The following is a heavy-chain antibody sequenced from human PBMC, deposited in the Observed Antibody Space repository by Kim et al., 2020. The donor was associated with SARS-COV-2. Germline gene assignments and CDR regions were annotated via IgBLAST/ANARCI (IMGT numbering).Heavy chain of an antibody. J-gene: IGHJ5*02. CDR1: GFTFSSYS. Sequence: GGSLRLSCAASGFTFSSYSMNWVRQAPGKGLEWVSSISSSSSYIYYADSVKGRFTISRDNAKNSLYLQMNSLRAEDTAVYYCARGRFLEWLLYRDNWFDPWGQGTLVTVSS. D-gene: IGHD3-3*01. CDR2: ISSSSSYI. CDR3: ARGRFLEWLLYRDNWFDP. V-gene: IGHV3-21*01.